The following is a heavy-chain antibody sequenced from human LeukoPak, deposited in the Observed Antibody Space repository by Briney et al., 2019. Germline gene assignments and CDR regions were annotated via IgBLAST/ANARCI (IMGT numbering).Heavy chain of an antibody. V-gene: IGHV4-4*07. CDR1: GGSISSYY. Sequence: PSETLSLTCTVSGGSISSYYWSWIRQPAGKGLEWIGRIYSSGSTKYNPSLKSRVTISVDKSKNQFSLKLRSVTAADTAVYYCASSTTVPYYFDYWGQGTLVTVSS. CDR2: IYSSGST. J-gene: IGHJ4*02. D-gene: IGHD4-17*01. CDR3: ASSTTVPYYFDY.